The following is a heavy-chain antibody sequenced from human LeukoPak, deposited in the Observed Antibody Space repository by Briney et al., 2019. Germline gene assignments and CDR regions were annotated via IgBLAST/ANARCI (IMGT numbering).Heavy chain of an antibody. J-gene: IGHJ4*02. CDR1: GYTFTSYG. D-gene: IGHD4-17*01. V-gene: IGHV1-18*01. Sequence: ASVKVSCKASGYTFTSYGISWVRQAPGQGLEWMGWISGYNGNTNYAQKLQGRVTMTTDTSTSTAYMELRSLISDDTAVYYCARDLDYGDYDRGGYFDYWGQGTLVTVSS. CDR2: ISGYNGNT. CDR3: ARDLDYGDYDRGGYFDY.